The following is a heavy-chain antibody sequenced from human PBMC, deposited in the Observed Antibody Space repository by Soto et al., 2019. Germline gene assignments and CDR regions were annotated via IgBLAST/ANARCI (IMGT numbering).Heavy chain of an antibody. CDR2: NSYSGST. V-gene: IGHV4-59*08. D-gene: IGHD1-26*01. CDR1: GGSTSSYY. CDR3: ARHGGSYSFDY. J-gene: IGHJ4*02. Sequence: QVQLQESGPGLVKPSATLSLTCTVTGGSTSSYYWSWLRQPPGKGLEWIGYNSYSGSTDYNPSLKSRVTISVDTSKNQLSLKLSSATAADTAVYYCARHGGSYSFDYWGQGTLVTVSS.